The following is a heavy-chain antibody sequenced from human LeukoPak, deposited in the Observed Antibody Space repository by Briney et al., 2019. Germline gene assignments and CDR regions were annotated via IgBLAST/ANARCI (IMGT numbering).Heavy chain of an antibody. V-gene: IGHV3-21*01. CDR2: IRSSSYI. CDR3: ARDSFLTDTAMEFDY. Sequence: GGSLRLSCAASGFTFSSYSMNWVRQAPGKGLESVSSIRSSSYIYYADSVKGRFTISRDNAKNSLYLQMNSLRAEDTAVYHCARDSFLTDTAMEFDYWGQGTLVTVSS. D-gene: IGHD5-18*01. CDR1: GFTFSSYS. J-gene: IGHJ4*02.